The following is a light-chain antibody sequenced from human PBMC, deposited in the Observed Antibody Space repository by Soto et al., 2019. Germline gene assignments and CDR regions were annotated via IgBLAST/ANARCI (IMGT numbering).Light chain of an antibody. V-gene: IGKV1-27*01. J-gene: IGKJ1*01. Sequence: DIQMTQSPSSLSASVGDRVTITCRASQGISNYLAWYQQKPGKVPKLLIYAASTLQSGVPSRFSGSGSGTDFTLTISSLQPEDVATYYCQKYTSAPRTFAQWPKVDIK. CDR3: QKYTSAPRT. CDR1: QGISNY. CDR2: AAS.